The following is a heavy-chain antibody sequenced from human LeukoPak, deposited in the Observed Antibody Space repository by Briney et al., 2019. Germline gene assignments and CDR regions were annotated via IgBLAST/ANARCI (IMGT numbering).Heavy chain of an antibody. J-gene: IGHJ3*02. CDR1: GYTFTNYA. Sequence: ASVKVSCKASGYTFTNYAINWVRQAPGQRLEWMGWINAGNGNTKYSQEFQGRVTITRDTSTNTAYMELISLRSEDTAVYYCARYSSSYHAFDIWGQGTMVTVSS. D-gene: IGHD6-6*01. CDR2: INAGNGNT. CDR3: ARYSSSYHAFDI. V-gene: IGHV1-3*03.